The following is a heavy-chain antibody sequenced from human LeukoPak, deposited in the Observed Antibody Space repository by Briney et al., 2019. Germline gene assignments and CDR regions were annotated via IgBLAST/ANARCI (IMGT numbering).Heavy chain of an antibody. V-gene: IGHV3-48*03. CDR2: ISSSGSTI. Sequence: GGSLRLSCAASGFTFSSYEMNWVRQAPGKGLEWVSYISSSGSTIYYADSVKGRFTISRDNAKSSLYLQMNSLRAEDTAVYYCAGSWSPYDAFDIWGQGTMVSVSS. D-gene: IGHD6-13*01. CDR3: AGSWSPYDAFDI. CDR1: GFTFSSYE. J-gene: IGHJ3*02.